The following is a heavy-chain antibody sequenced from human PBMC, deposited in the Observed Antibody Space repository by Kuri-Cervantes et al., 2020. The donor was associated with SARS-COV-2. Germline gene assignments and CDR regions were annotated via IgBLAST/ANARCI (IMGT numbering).Heavy chain of an antibody. D-gene: IGHD1-26*01. CDR2: VGGSGGST. CDR3: ARGGGWEPDDY. J-gene: IGHJ4*02. CDR1: GLNGLTFINYG. V-gene: IGHV3-23*01. Sequence: GESLKISCAASGLNGLTFINYGMSWVRQAPGKGLEWVSGVGGSGGSTYYADSVKGRFTISRDNSKNTLYRQMNSLRAEDTAVYYCARGGGWEPDDYWGQGTLVTVSS.